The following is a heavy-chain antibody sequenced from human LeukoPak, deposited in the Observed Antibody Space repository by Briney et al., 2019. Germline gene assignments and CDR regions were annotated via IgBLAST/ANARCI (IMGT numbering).Heavy chain of an antibody. CDR3: ARGRSVGELYYY. V-gene: IGHV1-2*02. J-gene: IGHJ4*02. Sequence: ASVKVSCKASGYTFTGYYMHWVRQAPGQGLEWMGWINPNSGGTNYAQKFQGRVTMTRDTSISTAYMEPSRLRSDDTAVYYCARGRSVGELYYYWGQGTLVTVSS. CDR2: INPNSGGT. CDR1: GYTFTGYY. D-gene: IGHD3-16*01.